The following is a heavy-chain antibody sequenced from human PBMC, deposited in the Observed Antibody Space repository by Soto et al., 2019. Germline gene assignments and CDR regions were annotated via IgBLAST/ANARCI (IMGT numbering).Heavy chain of an antibody. Sequence: PSETLSLTCAVYGGSFSGYYWSWIRQPPGKGLEWIGEINHSGSTNYNPSLKSRVTISVDTSKNQFSLKLSSVTAADTAVYYRARGNVLRYFDPKGYGMDVWGQGTTVTVSS. D-gene: IGHD3-9*01. J-gene: IGHJ6*02. V-gene: IGHV4-34*01. CDR1: GGSFSGYY. CDR2: INHSGST. CDR3: ARGNVLRYFDPKGYGMDV.